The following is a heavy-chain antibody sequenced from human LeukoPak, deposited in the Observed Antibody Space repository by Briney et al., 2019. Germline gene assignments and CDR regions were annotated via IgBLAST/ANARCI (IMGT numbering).Heavy chain of an antibody. D-gene: IGHD3-22*01. J-gene: IGHJ4*02. CDR3: VTYYFDSSGYYHDY. Sequence: GGSLRLSCAASGFSFSDQYMDWVRQAPGKGLEWVGLTRNKANSYTTEYAASAKGRFTISRDDSRNSLFLQVNSLKTEDTAVYYCVTYYFDSSGYYHDYWGQGTLVTVSS. CDR1: GFSFSDQY. V-gene: IGHV3-72*01. CDR2: TRNKANSYTT.